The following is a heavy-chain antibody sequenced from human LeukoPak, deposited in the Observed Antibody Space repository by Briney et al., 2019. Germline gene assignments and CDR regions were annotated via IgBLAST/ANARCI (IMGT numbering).Heavy chain of an antibody. J-gene: IGHJ5*02. D-gene: IGHD1-14*01. V-gene: IGHV4-59*10. CDR2: IYTSGST. Sequence: SETLSLTCAVYGGSFSGYYWSWIRQPPGKGLEWIGRIYTSGSTNYNPSLKSRVTMSVDTSKNQFSLKLSSVTAADTAVYYCARGPAAGREFDPWGQGTLVTVSS. CDR3: ARGPAAGREFDP. CDR1: GGSFSGYY.